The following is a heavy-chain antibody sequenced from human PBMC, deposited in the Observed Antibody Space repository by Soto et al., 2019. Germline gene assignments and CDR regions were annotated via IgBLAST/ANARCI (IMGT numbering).Heavy chain of an antibody. CDR3: ARSYGSGSRAFSY. V-gene: IGHV1-69*02. CDR2: IIPMLGMS. CDR1: GDTFDSYT. J-gene: IGHJ4*02. D-gene: IGHD3-10*01. Sequence: QVHLVQSGAEVKKPGSSVKVSCKASGDTFDSYTINWVRQATGQRLEWMGRIIPMLGMSNYALKFQGRVTSTAHTYTTTVYMHLISLRSDDTAVYYCARSYGSGSRAFSYWGQGTLVTVSS.